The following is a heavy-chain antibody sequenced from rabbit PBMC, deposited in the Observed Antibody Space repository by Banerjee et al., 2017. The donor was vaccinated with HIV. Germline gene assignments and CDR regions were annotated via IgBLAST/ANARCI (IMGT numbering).Heavy chain of an antibody. CDR2: INTSSGNA. Sequence: QSLEESGGGLVQPEGSLTLTCKASGFTLSSYWMWWVRQTPGKGLEWIACINTSSGNAVYANWAKGRFTISKTSSTTVTLQMTSLTAADTASYFCARDLAGVIGWNFNLWGQGTLVTVS. D-gene: IGHD4-1*01. CDR1: GFTLSSYW. V-gene: IGHV1S40*01. CDR3: ARDLAGVIGWNFNL. J-gene: IGHJ4*01.